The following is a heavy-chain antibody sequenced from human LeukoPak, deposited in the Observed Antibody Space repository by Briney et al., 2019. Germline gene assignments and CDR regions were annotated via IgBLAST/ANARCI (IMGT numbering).Heavy chain of an antibody. D-gene: IGHD6-19*01. CDR3: ARDRSSASGLAVAGFDF. V-gene: IGHV1-2*02. CDR2: IKPNSGGT. Sequence: ASVTLSCKASGYTFTAYYMHWVRQAPGQGLEWMGWIKPNSGGTNFAQKLQGRVTMTRDTSISTTYMELSRLKSDDTAVYYCARDRSSASGLAVAGFDFWGQGTLVTVSS. CDR1: GYTFTAYY. J-gene: IGHJ4*02.